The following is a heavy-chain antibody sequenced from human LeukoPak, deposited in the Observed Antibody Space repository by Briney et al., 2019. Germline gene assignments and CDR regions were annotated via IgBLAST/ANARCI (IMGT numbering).Heavy chain of an antibody. Sequence: PSETLSLTCTVSGGSISSYYWSWIRQPPGKGLEWIGYIYYSGSTNYNPSLKSRVTISVDTSKNQFSLKLSSVTAADTAVYYCARADYDILTGYYENGYYFDYWGQGTLVTVSS. CDR3: ARADYDILTGYYENGYYFDY. J-gene: IGHJ4*02. D-gene: IGHD3-9*01. CDR1: GGSISSYY. V-gene: IGHV4-59*01. CDR2: IYYSGST.